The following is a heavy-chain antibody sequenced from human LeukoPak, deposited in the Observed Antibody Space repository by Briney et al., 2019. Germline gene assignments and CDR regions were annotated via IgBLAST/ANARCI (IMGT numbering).Heavy chain of an antibody. CDR3: AREFADGDGFDF. CDR1: GFTFCTYL. J-gene: IGHJ3*01. V-gene: IGHV3-48*02. Sequence: GGSLRLFCAASGFTFCTYLVNWVRQAPGKGLEWVSYISSSISTMYYADSVEGRFTISRDNAKTSLYLQMNSLRDEDTAIYYCAREFADGDGFDFWGQGTLVTVSS. CDR2: ISSSISTM.